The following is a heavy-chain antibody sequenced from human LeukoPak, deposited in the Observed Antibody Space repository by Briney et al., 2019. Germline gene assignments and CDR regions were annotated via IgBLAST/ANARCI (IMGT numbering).Heavy chain of an antibody. CDR1: GFTFSSYG. D-gene: IGHD6-6*01. J-gene: IGHJ3*02. CDR2: ISSGSSYI. V-gene: IGHV3-21*01. Sequence: GGSLRLSCAASGFTFSSYGMSWVRQAPGKGLEWVSSISSGSSYIYYADSVKGRFTISRDNAKNSLYLQMNSLRAEDTAVYYCARETKQVGDAFDIWGQGTMVTVSS. CDR3: ARETKQVGDAFDI.